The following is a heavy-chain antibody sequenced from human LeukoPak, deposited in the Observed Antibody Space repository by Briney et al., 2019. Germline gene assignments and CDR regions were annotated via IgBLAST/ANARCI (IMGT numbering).Heavy chain of an antibody. CDR1: GGSISSYY. CDR3: ARGSQFLNY. J-gene: IGHJ4*02. D-gene: IGHD3-3*01. CDR2: IYYSGST. V-gene: IGHV4-59*01. Sequence: AETLSLTCTVSGGSISSYYWSWIRQPPGKGLEWFGYIYYSGSTNYNPSLKSRVTISVDTSKNQFSLKLSSVTAADTAVYYCARGSQFLNYWGQGTLVTVSS.